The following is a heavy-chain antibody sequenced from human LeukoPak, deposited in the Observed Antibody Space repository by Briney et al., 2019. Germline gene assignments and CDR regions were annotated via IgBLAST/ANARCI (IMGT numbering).Heavy chain of an antibody. D-gene: IGHD6-13*01. J-gene: IGHJ4*02. Sequence: PGGSLRLSCAPSGFTLSSYSMNWVRQAPGKGLEWVSSISSSSSYIYYADSVKGRFTISRDNAKNSLYLQVNSLRAEDTAVYYCARVTWSSSSCFEYWGQGTLVTVSS. CDR3: ARVTWSSSSCFEY. V-gene: IGHV3-21*01. CDR2: ISSSSSYI. CDR1: GFTLSSYS.